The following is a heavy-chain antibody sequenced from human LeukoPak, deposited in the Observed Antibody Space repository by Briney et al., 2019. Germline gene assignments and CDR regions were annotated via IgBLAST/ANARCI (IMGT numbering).Heavy chain of an antibody. CDR2: ISGSGGST. CDR3: AKDIVMVRGVIPDAFDI. V-gene: IGHV3-23*01. Sequence: GGSLRLSCAASGFTFSSYAMSWVRQAPGKGLEWVSAISGSGGSTYYADSVKGRFTISRDNSKNTLYLQMNSLRAEDTAVCYCAKDIVMVRGVIPDAFDIWGQGTMVTVSS. D-gene: IGHD3-10*01. J-gene: IGHJ3*02. CDR1: GFTFSSYA.